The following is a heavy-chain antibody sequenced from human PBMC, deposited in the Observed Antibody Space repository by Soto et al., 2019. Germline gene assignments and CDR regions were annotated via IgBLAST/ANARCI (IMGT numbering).Heavy chain of an antibody. CDR1: GFTFSSYW. V-gene: IGHV3-7*03. CDR2: IKQDGSEK. Sequence: GSLRLSCAASGFTFSSYWMSWVRQAPGKGLEWVANIKQDGSEKYYVDSVKGRFTISRDNAKNSLYLQMNSLRAEDTAVYYCARAPPGYDSSGPGYWGQGTLVTVSS. CDR3: ARAPPGYDSSGPGY. J-gene: IGHJ4*02. D-gene: IGHD3-22*01.